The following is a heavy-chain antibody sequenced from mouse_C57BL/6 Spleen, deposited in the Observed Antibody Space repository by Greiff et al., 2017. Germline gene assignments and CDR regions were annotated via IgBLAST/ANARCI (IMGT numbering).Heavy chain of an antibody. J-gene: IGHJ4*01. V-gene: IGHV1-31*01. CDR1: GYSFTGYY. CDR2: IYPYNGVS. CDR3: ARGYYGNYVYAMDY. D-gene: IGHD2-1*01. Sequence: EVKLMESGPELVKPGASVKISCKASGYSFTGYYMHWVKQSHGNILDWIGYIYPYNGVSSYNQKFKGKATLTVDKSSSTAYMELRSLTSEDSAVYYCARGYYGNYVYAMDYWGQGTSVTVSS.